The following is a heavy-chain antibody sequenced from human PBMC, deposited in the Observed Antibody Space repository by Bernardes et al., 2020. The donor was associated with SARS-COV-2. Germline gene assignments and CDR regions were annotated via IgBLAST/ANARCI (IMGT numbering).Heavy chain of an antibody. CDR1: GFTFTDYH. J-gene: IGHJ4*02. D-gene: IGHD4-17*01. Sequence: GGSLRLSCAASGFTFTDYHMSWIRQAPGKGLEWVSYISTSGSTIYYADSVKGRFTISRDNAKNSLYLQMNSLRAEDTAVYYCARAVTIRAVWNYWGQGTLVTVSS. V-gene: IGHV3-11*01. CDR2: ISTSGSTI. CDR3: ARAVTIRAVWNY.